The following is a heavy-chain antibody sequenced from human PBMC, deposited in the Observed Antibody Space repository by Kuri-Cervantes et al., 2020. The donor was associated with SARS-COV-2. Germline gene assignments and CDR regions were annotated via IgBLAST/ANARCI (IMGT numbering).Heavy chain of an antibody. CDR3: AKDRGTTGTTGDLDY. J-gene: IGHJ4*02. CDR1: GFTFSSYE. CDR2: IRYDGSNK. D-gene: IGHD1-1*01. V-gene: IGHV3-30*02. Sequence: GGSLRLSCAASGFTFSSYEMNWVRQAPGKGLEWVAFIRYDGSNKYYADSVKGRFTISRDNSKNTLYLQMNSLRAEDTAVYYCAKDRGTTGTTGDLDYWGQGTLVTVSS.